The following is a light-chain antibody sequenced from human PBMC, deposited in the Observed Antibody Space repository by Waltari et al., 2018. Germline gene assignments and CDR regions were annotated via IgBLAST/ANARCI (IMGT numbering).Light chain of an antibody. V-gene: IGLV2-11*01. CDR2: GFY. CDR1: SSDIGGYNY. Sequence: QSALTQPRSVSGSPGQSVTISCTGTSSDIGGYNYVSWYQQHPGKAPKLMIYGFYKRPSGVPDRFSGAKSGNTASLPISGLQAEDEADYSCCSYAGSNNLGVFGGGTKLTVL. J-gene: IGLJ2*01. CDR3: CSYAGSNNLGV.